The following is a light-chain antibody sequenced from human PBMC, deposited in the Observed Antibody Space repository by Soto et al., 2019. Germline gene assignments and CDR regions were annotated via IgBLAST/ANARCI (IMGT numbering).Light chain of an antibody. J-gene: IGLJ2*01. CDR2: SNN. CDR3: AAWDDSLYGVI. CDR1: SSNIGSYT. V-gene: IGLV1-44*01. Sequence: QSVLTQAPSASGTPGQRVTISCSGSSSNIGSYTENCYQQDPGTAPKLLIYSNNQRPSGVARRFSGSKSGTSASLAISGLPSDDEADYYCAAWDDSLYGVIFGGGTQLTVL.